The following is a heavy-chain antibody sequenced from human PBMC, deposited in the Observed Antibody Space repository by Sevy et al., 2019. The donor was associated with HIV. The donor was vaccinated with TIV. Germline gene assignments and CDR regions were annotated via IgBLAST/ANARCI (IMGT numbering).Heavy chain of an antibody. J-gene: IGHJ4*02. CDR1: GFTFSSYA. V-gene: IGHV3-23*01. Sequence: GGSLRLSCAASGFTFSSYAMSWVRQAPGKGLEWVSAISGSGGSTYYVESVKGRFTISRDNSKNTLYLQMNSLRAEDTAVDYCAKGGSWRIAVAGRGHFDYWGQGTLVTVSS. CDR3: AKGGSWRIAVAGRGHFDY. D-gene: IGHD6-19*01. CDR2: ISGSGGST.